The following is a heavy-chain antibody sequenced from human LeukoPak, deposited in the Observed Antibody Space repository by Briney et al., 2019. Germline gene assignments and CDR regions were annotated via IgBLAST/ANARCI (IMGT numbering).Heavy chain of an antibody. J-gene: IGHJ3*02. CDR2: ISSSSSYI. CDR1: GFTFSRNS. CDR3: ARGPQDYYGSGSYNPNDAFDI. Sequence: PGGSLRLSCAASGFTFSRNSMNWVRQAPGKGLEWVSSISSSSSYIYYADSVKGRFTISRDNAKKSLYLQMNSLRAEDTAVYYCARGPQDYYGSGSYNPNDAFDIWGQGTMVTVSS. D-gene: IGHD3-10*01. V-gene: IGHV3-21*01.